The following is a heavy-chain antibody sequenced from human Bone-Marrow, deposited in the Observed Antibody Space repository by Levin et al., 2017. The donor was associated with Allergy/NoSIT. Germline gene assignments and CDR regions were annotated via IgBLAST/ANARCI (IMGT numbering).Heavy chain of an antibody. CDR1: GFKFTDYH. Sequence: PEASVKVSCKASGFKFTDYHMHWVRQAPGQGLEYMGWINLTTGGTHSGQNFQGRVTMTRDTSINTAYMELGGLRSDDTAFYYCATEGHSSKWGDWGQGALVTVSS. CDR3: ATEGHSSKWGD. V-gene: IGHV1-2*02. J-gene: IGHJ4*02. D-gene: IGHD6-19*01. CDR2: INLTTGGT.